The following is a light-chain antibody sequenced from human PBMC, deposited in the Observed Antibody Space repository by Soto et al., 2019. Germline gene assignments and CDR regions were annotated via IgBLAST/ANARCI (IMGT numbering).Light chain of an antibody. CDR3: SSYTSSSTLS. J-gene: IGLJ1*01. V-gene: IGLV2-14*01. Sequence: QSALTQPASVSGSPGQSITISCTGTSSDVGGYNYVSWYQQHPGKAPKLMIYDVSNRPSGVSNRFSGSKSGNTASLTISGLQADYEADYYCSSYTSSSTLSFGTGTKLTVL. CDR2: DVS. CDR1: SSDVGGYNY.